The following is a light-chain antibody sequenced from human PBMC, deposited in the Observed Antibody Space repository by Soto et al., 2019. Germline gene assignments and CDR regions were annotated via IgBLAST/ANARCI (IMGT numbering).Light chain of an antibody. CDR2: DVS. J-gene: IGLJ2*01. CDR1: SSDVGDYNY. V-gene: IGLV2-14*03. Sequence: QSALTQPASVSGSPGQSITISCTATSSDVGDYNYVSWYPQHPGKAPKLMIYDVSHRPSGVSNRFSGSKSANTASLTISGLQAEDEADYYCSSYTTSNTLFGGGTKLTVL. CDR3: SSYTTSNTL.